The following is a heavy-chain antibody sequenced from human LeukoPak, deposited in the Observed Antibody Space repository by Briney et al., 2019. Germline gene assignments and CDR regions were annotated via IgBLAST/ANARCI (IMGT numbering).Heavy chain of an antibody. D-gene: IGHD2-2*01. J-gene: IGHJ6*03. CDR1: GGTFSSYA. CDR2: IIPIFGTA. Sequence: SVKVSCKASGGTFSSYAISWVRQAPGQGLEWMGRIIPIFGTANYAQKFQGRVTITTDESTSTAYMELSSLRSEDTAVYYCARVPPAANYYYYYYMDVWGKGPRSPSP. CDR3: ARVPPAANYYYYYYMDV. V-gene: IGHV1-69*05.